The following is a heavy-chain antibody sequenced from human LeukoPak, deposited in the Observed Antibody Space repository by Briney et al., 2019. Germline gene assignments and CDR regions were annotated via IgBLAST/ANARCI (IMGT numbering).Heavy chain of an antibody. CDR1: GYTFTSYD. J-gene: IGHJ5*02. V-gene: IGHV1-8*01. CDR2: MNPNSGNT. Sequence: ASVKVSCKASGYTFTSYDINWVRQATGQGLEWMGWMNPNSGNTGYAQKFQGRVTITRNTSISTAYMELSSLRSEDTAVYYCARVNNIAAAWRGFDPWGQGTLVTVSS. D-gene: IGHD6-13*01. CDR3: ARVNNIAAAWRGFDP.